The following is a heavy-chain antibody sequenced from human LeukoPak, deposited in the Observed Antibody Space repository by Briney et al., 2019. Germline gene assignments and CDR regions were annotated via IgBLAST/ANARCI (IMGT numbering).Heavy chain of an antibody. CDR2: IWYDGSNK. D-gene: IGHD3-22*01. J-gene: IGHJ4*02. Sequence: GGSLRLSCAASGFTFSSYGMHWVRQAPGKGLEWVAVIWYDGSNKYYADSVKGRFTISRDNSKNTLYLQMNSLRAEDTAVYYCARSYQDVGVMVNTFDYWGQGTLVTVSS. CDR1: GFTFSSYG. V-gene: IGHV3-33*01. CDR3: ARSYQDVGVMVNTFDY.